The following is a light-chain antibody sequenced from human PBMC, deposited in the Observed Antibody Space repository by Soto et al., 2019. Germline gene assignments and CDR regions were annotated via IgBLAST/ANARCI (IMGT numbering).Light chain of an antibody. CDR1: SSNIGNNA. Sequence: QLVLTQPPSVSEAPRQTVTISCSGSSSNIGNNAVNWYQQLPGQAPKLLIYYDDLLPSGVSDRFSGSKSGTSASLAISGLHSDDEADYYCAAWDDRLNGWVFGGGTKLTVL. J-gene: IGLJ3*02. CDR2: YDD. CDR3: AAWDDRLNGWV. V-gene: IGLV1-36*01.